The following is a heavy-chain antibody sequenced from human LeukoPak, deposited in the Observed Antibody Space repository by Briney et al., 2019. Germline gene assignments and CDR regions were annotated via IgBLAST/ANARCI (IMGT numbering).Heavy chain of an antibody. Sequence: SETLSLTCTISGGSISSYYWSWIRQPPGKGLEWIGYIYYSRSTNYNPSLKSRVTISVDTSKNQFSLKLSSVTAADTAVYYCARLSMVRGVITPFDYWGQGTLATVSS. CDR1: GGSISSYY. CDR3: ARLSMVRGVITPFDY. D-gene: IGHD3-10*01. V-gene: IGHV4-59*08. CDR2: IYYSRST. J-gene: IGHJ4*02.